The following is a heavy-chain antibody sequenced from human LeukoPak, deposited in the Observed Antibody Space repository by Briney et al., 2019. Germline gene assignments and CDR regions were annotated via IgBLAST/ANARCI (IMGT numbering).Heavy chain of an antibody. J-gene: IGHJ4*02. Sequence: PSETLSLTCTVSSGSISSYYWSWIRQPPGKGLEWIGYIYYSGSTNYNPSLKSRVTISVDTSKNQFSLKLSSVTAADTAVYYCARDRHGYNSPSYFDYWGQGTLVTVSS. CDR1: SGSISSYY. CDR2: IYYSGST. CDR3: ARDRHGYNSPSYFDY. V-gene: IGHV4-59*01. D-gene: IGHD5-24*01.